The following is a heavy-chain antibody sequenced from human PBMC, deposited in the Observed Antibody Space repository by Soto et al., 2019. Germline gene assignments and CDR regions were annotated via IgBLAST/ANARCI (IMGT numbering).Heavy chain of an antibody. CDR1: GYIFNSHC. Sequence: ASVKVSCKASGYIFNSHCIYWVRQAPGQGLEWMGIIDPSSGTTSYTQKFQERVTMTRDTSMSTVYMELSRLRSEDTAVYYCARGAVVVPNGLIAGMDVWGLGTTVTVSS. CDR2: IDPSSGTT. CDR3: ARGAVVVPNGLIAGMDV. V-gene: IGHV1-46*02. D-gene: IGHD2-15*01. J-gene: IGHJ6*02.